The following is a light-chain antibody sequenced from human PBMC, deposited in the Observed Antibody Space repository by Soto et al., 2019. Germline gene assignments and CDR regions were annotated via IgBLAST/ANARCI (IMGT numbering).Light chain of an antibody. V-gene: IGKV3-20*01. J-gene: IGKJ2*01. CDR1: QSVSSSS. CDR2: GAS. CDR3: LQFDISPLYT. Sequence: EIVLTQSPGTLSLSPGERATLSCRASQSVSSSSSTWYQQKPGQAPRLLIYGASTRATGIPDRFSGSGSGTDFSLTISRLEPEDFAVYYCLQFDISPLYTFGQGTKVDIK.